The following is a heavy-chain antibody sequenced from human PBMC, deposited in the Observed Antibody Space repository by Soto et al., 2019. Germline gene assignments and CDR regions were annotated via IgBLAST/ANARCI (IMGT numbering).Heavy chain of an antibody. CDR3: ARGPPEDIVVVVAATAPEYFQH. V-gene: IGHV4-34*01. CDR1: GGSFSGYY. Sequence: QVQLQQWGAGLLKPSETLSLTCAVYGGSFSGYYWSWIRQPPGKGLEWIGEINHSGSTNYNPSLKSRVTISVDTSKNQFSLKLSSVTAADKAVYYCARGPPEDIVVVVAATAPEYFQHWGQGTLVTVSS. J-gene: IGHJ1*01. CDR2: INHSGST. D-gene: IGHD2-15*01.